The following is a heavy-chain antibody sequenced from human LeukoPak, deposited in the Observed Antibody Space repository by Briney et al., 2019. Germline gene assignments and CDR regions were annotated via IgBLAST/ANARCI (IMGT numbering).Heavy chain of an antibody. J-gene: IGHJ4*02. CDR3: ARHSSSFYFDY. D-gene: IGHD6-13*01. CDR2: IYYSGST. V-gene: IGHV4-39*01. CDR1: GGSISSYY. Sequence: SSRTLSLTCTVSGGSISSYYWSWIRQPPGKGLEWIGSIYYSGSTYYNPSLKSRVTISVDTSKNQFSLKLSSVTAADTAVYYCARHSSSFYFDYWGQGTLVTVSS.